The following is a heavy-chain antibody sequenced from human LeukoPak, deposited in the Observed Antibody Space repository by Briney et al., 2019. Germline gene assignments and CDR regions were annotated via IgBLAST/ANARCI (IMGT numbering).Heavy chain of an antibody. CDR2: IKHSGST. D-gene: IGHD3-3*01. V-gene: IGHV4-34*01. J-gene: IGHJ2*01. CDR3: ARGILAKGYFDL. CDR1: GFTFSSYW. Sequence: GSLRLSCAASGFTFSSYWMNWIRQTPGEGLQWIGGIKHSGSTDYNPSLKSRVTMSVDTSKNQFSLKLTSVTAADTAVYYCARGILAKGYFDLWGRDTLVTVSS.